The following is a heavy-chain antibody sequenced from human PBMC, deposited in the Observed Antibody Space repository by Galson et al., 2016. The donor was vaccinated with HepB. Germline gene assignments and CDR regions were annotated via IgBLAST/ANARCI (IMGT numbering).Heavy chain of an antibody. D-gene: IGHD3/OR15-3a*01. V-gene: IGHV1-3*01. CDR1: GFTLTSYA. CDR3: AREHDIWTSYAFDI. Sequence: SVKVSCKASGFTLTSYAIKWVRQAPGQRLEWMGWINVGNGNTKYSEKFQGGVTITRDTSAGTVYMELSSLRSEDTAVYHCAREHDIWTSYAFDIWGQGTMITVSS. J-gene: IGHJ3*02. CDR2: INVGNGNT.